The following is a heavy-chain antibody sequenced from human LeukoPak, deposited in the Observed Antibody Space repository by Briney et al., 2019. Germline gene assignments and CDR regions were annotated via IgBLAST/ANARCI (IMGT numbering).Heavy chain of an antibody. CDR3: AREGRYDSSGFDY. CDR2: IYYSGST. Sequence: PSETLSLTCTVSGGSISSGGYYWSWIRQHPGKGLEWIGYIYYSGSTYYNPSLKSRVTISVDTSKNQFSLKLSSVTAADTAVYYCAREGRYDSSGFDYWGQGTLVTVSS. J-gene: IGHJ4*02. CDR1: GGSISSGGYY. V-gene: IGHV4-31*03. D-gene: IGHD3-22*01.